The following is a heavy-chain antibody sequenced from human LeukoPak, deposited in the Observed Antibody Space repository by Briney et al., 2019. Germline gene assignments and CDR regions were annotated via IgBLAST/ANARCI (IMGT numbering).Heavy chain of an antibody. V-gene: IGHV4-61*01. J-gene: IGHJ2*01. Sequence: SETLSLTCTVYGGSVSSGSYYWSWIRQPPGKGLEWIGYIYYSGSTNYNPSLKSRVTISVDTSKNQFSLKLSSVTAADTAVYYCARDLGYYDILTGFLPGGYFDLWGRGTLVTVSS. CDR2: IYYSGST. CDR1: GGSVSSGSYY. D-gene: IGHD3-9*01. CDR3: ARDLGYYDILTGFLPGGYFDL.